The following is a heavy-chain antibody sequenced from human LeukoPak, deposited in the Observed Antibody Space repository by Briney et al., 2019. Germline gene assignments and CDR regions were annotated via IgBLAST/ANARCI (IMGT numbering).Heavy chain of an antibody. CDR2: IRYDGSNK. CDR3: ARGYCSGGSCFHFNY. CDR1: GFTFSSYA. V-gene: IGHV3-30*02. J-gene: IGHJ4*02. Sequence: GGSLRLPCAASGFTFSSYAMHWVRQAPGKGLEWVAFIRYDGSNKYYADSVKGRFTISRDNSKNTLYLQMNSLRAEDTAVYYCARGYCSGGSCFHFNYWGQGTLVTVSS. D-gene: IGHD2-15*01.